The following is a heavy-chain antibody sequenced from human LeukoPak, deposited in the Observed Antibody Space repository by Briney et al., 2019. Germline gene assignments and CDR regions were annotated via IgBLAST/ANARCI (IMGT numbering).Heavy chain of an antibody. CDR2: INPNSGGT. CDR3: ARDVFAAYSTHHRFDP. D-gene: IGHD6-13*01. Sequence: GASVKVSCKASGYTFSGYYMHWVRQAPGQGLEWMGWINPNSGGTNYAQRFQGRDTMTRDTSISTAYMELSRLTSDDTAVYYCARDVFAAYSTHHRFDPWGQGTLVTVSS. V-gene: IGHV1-2*02. CDR1: GYTFSGYY. J-gene: IGHJ5*02.